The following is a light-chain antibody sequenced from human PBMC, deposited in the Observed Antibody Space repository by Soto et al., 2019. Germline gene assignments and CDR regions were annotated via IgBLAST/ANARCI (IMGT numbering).Light chain of an antibody. CDR3: QSYDSRLSGYV. J-gene: IGLJ1*01. CDR2: GNS. CDR1: RSNIGAGYN. V-gene: IGLV1-40*01. Sequence: VRTQPPSVSGAPGQRVTISCTGSRSNIGAGYNVHWYQQLPGTAPKLLIYGNSNRPSGVPDRFSGSKSGTSASLAITGLQAEDEADYYCQSYDSRLSGYVFGTGTKVTVL.